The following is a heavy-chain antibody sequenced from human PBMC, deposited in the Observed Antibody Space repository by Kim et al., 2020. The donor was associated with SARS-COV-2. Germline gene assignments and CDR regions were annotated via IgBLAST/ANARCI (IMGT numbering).Heavy chain of an antibody. J-gene: IGHJ4*02. CDR2: IYYSGST. CDR1: GGSISSGGYY. CDR3: ARSTNRDPLHDY. V-gene: IGHV4-31*03. Sequence: SETLSLTCTVSGGSISSGGYYWSWIRQHPGKGLEWIGYIYYSGSTYYNPSLKSRVTISVDTSKNQFSLKLSSVTAADTAVYYCARSTNRDPLHDYWGQGTLVTVSS. D-gene: IGHD1-1*01.